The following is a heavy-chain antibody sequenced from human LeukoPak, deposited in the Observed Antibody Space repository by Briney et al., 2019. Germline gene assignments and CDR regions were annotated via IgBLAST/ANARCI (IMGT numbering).Heavy chain of an antibody. CDR3: ASRPRAEEWLAVFDY. J-gene: IGHJ4*02. V-gene: IGHV3-66*01. CDR2: IYSGGSA. Sequence: GGSLRLSCAASGFTVSLNHMSWVRQAPGKGLEWVSVIYSGGSAYYADSVKGRFTISRDIFKNTVYLQMNSLRTDDTAAYYWASRPRAEEWLAVFDYWGQGTPVTVSS. CDR1: GFTVSLNH. D-gene: IGHD6-19*01.